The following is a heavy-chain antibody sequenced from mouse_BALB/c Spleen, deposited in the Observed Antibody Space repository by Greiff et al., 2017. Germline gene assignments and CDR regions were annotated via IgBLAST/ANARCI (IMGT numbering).Heavy chain of an antibody. J-gene: IGHJ4*01. CDR3: ARYGYVYYAMDY. D-gene: IGHD1-1*02. Sequence: QVQLQQSGPELEKPGASVKISCKATGYTFSSYWIEWVKQRPGHGLEWIGEILPGSGSTNYNEKFKGKATFTADTSSNTAYMQLSSLTSEDSAVYYCARYGYVYYAMDYWGQGTSVTVSS. CDR1: GYTFSSYW. CDR2: ILPGSGST. V-gene: IGHV1-9*01.